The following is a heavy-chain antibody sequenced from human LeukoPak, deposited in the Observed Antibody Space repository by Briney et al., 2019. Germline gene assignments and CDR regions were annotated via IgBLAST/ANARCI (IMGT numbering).Heavy chain of an antibody. Sequence: SETLSLTCAVYGGSFSGYYWSWIRQPPGKGLEWIGEINHSGSTNCNPSLKSRVTISVDTSKNQFSLKLSSVTAADTAVYYCAREERAVHLDYWGQGTLVTVSS. CDR1: GGSFSGYY. CDR2: INHSGST. D-gene: IGHD1-26*01. CDR3: AREERAVHLDY. V-gene: IGHV4-34*01. J-gene: IGHJ4*02.